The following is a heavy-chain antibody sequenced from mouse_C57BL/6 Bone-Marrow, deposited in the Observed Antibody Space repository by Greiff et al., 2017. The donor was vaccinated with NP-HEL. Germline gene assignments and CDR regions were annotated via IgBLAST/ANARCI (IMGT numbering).Heavy chain of an antibody. CDR3: AQRGLLFDV. D-gene: IGHD1-1*01. CDR1: GYTFTSYG. Sequence: VQRVESGAELARPGASVKLSCKASGYTFTSYGISWVKQRTGQGLEWIGEIYPRSGNTYYNEKFKGKATLTADKSSSTAYMELRSLTSEDSAVYFCAQRGLLFDVWGTGTTVTVSS. V-gene: IGHV1-81*01. CDR2: IYPRSGNT. J-gene: IGHJ1*03.